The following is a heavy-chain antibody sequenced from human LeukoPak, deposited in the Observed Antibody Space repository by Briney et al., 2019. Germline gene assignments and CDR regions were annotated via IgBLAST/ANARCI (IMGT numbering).Heavy chain of an antibody. J-gene: IGHJ6*02. CDR1: GGSISSSSYY. CDR3: ARRIAVAQGGYYYYGMDV. D-gene: IGHD6-19*01. Sequence: SETLSLTCTVSGGSISSSSYYWGWIRQPPGKGLEWIGSIYYSGSTYYNPSLKSRVTISVDTSKNQFSLKLSSVTAADTAVYYCARRIAVAQGGYYYYGMDVWGQGTTVTVSS. CDR2: IYYSGST. V-gene: IGHV4-39*01.